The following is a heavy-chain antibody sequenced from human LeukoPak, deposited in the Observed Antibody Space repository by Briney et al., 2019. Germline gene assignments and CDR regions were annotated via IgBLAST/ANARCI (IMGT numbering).Heavy chain of an antibody. CDR3: ARVVAGYYFDY. V-gene: IGHV1-18*04. CDR2: ISAYNGNT. D-gene: IGHD5-12*01. J-gene: IGHJ4*02. CDR1: GYTFTSYG. Sequence: ASVKVSCKASGYTFTSYGISWVRQAPGQGLEWMGWISAYNGNTNYAQKLQDRVTMTTDTSTSTAYMELRSLGSDDTAVYYCARVVAGYYFDYWGQGTLVTVSS.